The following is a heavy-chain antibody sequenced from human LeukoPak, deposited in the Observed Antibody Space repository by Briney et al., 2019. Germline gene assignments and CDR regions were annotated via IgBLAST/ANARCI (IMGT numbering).Heavy chain of an antibody. CDR2: IFQSGTA. V-gene: IGHV4-38-2*02. CDR3: ARIGFATPYFDY. CDR1: GSSISNGYY. J-gene: IGHJ4*02. D-gene: IGHD2-2*03. Sequence: SETLSLTCSVSGSSISNGYYWGWIRQSPGQGLEWIGSIFQSGTAYYNPSLESRVAMSVDTSKNQFSLRLNSVTAADTAVYYCARIGFATPYFDYWGQGALVAVSS.